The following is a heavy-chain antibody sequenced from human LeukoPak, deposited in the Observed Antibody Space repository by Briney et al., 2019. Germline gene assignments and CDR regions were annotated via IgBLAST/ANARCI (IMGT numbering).Heavy chain of an antibody. CDR2: ISWNSGST. V-gene: IGHV3-9*01. CDR1: GFTFDDYA. Sequence: GRSLRLSCAASGFTFDDYAMHWVRQAPGKGLEWVSGISWNSGSTGYADSVKGRFTISRDNAKNSLYLQMNSLRAEDTALYYCAKDMRVRAVAGIFDYWGQGTLVTVSS. J-gene: IGHJ4*02. CDR3: AKDMRVRAVAGIFDY. D-gene: IGHD6-19*01.